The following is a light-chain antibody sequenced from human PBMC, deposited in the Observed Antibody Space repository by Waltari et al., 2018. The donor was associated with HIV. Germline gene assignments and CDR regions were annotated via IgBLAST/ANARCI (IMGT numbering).Light chain of an antibody. J-gene: IGKJ4*01. V-gene: IGKV1-13*02. CDR1: QGIGSS. CDR3: QQFNSYPLT. Sequence: ELTQSPSTVYASVGDRVTVTCRASQGIGSSLAWHPQKAGSGPKLLIYDASSLKSGVPPRFSGSGSGTDFTLTISSLQPEDFAVYYCQQFNSYPLTFGGGTTVEIK. CDR2: DAS.